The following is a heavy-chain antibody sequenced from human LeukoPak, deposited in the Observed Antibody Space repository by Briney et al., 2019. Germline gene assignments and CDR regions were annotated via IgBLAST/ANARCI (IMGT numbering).Heavy chain of an antibody. CDR1: GGSISSYY. D-gene: IGHD5-18*01. CDR3: ARHVGIHLWSLYFDY. CDR2: IYSSGST. Sequence: PSETLSLTCIVFGGSISSYYWSWIRQPPGKGLEWIGYIYSSGSTDYNPSLKSRATISLDTSNHQFPLKLISVTAADTAVYYCARHVGIHLWSLYFDYWGQGSLVTVSS. V-gene: IGHV4-59*08. J-gene: IGHJ4*02.